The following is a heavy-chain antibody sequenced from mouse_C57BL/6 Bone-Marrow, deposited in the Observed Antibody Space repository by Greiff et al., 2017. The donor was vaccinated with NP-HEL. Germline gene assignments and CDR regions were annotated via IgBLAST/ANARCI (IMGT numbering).Heavy chain of an antibody. CDR2: IYPGDGDT. CDR1: GYAFSSSW. V-gene: IGHV1-82*01. Sequence: QVQLKESGPELVKPGASVKISCKASGYAFSSSWMNWVKQRPGKGLEWIGRIYPGDGDTNYNGKFKGKATLTADKSSSTAYMQLSSLASEDSAVYFCAAYRGWFAYWGQGTLVTVSA. CDR3: AAYRGWFAY. J-gene: IGHJ3*01.